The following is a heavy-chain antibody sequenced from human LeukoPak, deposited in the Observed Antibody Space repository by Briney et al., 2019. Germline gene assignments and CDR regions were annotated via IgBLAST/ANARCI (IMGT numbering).Heavy chain of an antibody. CDR2: ITTNTGDP. CDR3: ARDASTIRFDY. D-gene: IGHD5-24*01. Sequence: ASVKVSCKASGYTFTSHSINWLRQAPGQGLEWMGWITTNTGDPTYAQGFTGRFVFSLDTSVSTAYLQISSLKAEDTAVYYCARDASTIRFDYWGQGTLVTVSS. J-gene: IGHJ4*02. V-gene: IGHV7-4-1*02. CDR1: GYTFTSHS.